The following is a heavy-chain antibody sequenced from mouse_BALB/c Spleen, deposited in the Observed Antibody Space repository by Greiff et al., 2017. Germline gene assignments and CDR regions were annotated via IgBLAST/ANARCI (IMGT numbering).Heavy chain of an antibody. V-gene: IGHV2-9-2*01. Sequence: QVQLKESGPGLVAPSQSLSITCTVSGFSLTSYDISWIRQPPGKGLEWLGVIWTGGGTNYNSAFMSRLSISKDNSKSQVFLKMNSLQTDDTAIYYCVRAHYYGSSYFDYWGQGTTLTVSS. CDR1: GFSLTSYD. CDR3: VRAHYYGSSYFDY. D-gene: IGHD1-1*01. J-gene: IGHJ2*01. CDR2: IWTGGGT.